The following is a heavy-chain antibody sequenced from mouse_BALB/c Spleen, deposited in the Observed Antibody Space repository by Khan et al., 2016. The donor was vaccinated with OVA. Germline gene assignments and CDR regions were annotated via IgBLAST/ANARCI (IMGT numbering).Heavy chain of an antibody. Sequence: VQLQQSGAELAKPGASVKMSCKASGYTFTSYWMHWVKQRPGQGLEWIGYINPSSGYTEYNQNFKDQATLTADKSSSTAYMQLSSLTSEDSAVYYCARERIDYWGQGTTLTVSS. J-gene: IGHJ2*01. CDR3: ARERIDY. V-gene: IGHV1-7*01. CDR1: GYTFTSYW. CDR2: INPSSGYT.